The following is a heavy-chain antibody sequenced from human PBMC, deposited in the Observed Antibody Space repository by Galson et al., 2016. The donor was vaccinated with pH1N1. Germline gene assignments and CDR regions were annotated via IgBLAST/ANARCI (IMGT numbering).Heavy chain of an antibody. V-gene: IGHV3-23*01. J-gene: IGHJ6*02. CDR2: ISGSGGTT. CDR1: GFTFSSYA. Sequence: SLRLSCAASGFTFSSYAMYWVRQAPGKGLEWVSAISGSGGTTHDADSVKGRFTISRDNSKNTLYLQMHNLRAEDTATYYCAKVTDVCTVTRCFPYGMHAWGQGTTVTVSS. D-gene: IGHD2-2*01. CDR3: AKVTDVCTVTRCFPYGMHA.